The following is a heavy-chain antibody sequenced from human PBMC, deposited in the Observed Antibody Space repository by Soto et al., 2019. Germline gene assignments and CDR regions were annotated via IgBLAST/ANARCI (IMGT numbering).Heavy chain of an antibody. J-gene: IGHJ4*02. V-gene: IGHV4-4*02. CDR3: ARLYYDSRGYKYPFGY. D-gene: IGHD3-22*01. CDR2: IYHSGST. Sequence: SETLSLTCGVSGGSISSSNWWSWVRQPPGKGLEWIGEIYHSGSTNYNPSLRSRVTISLDKSKNQFSLKLRSVTAADTAVYYCARLYYDSRGYKYPFGYWGQGTLVTVSS. CDR1: GGSISSSNW.